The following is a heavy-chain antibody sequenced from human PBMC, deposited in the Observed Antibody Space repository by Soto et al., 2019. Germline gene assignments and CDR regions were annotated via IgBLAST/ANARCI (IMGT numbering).Heavy chain of an antibody. CDR2: IYSGGST. D-gene: IGHD6-6*01. V-gene: IGHV3-53*01. CDR3: ARDRIYSSSSLLIGSPGSAHYYYYGMDV. J-gene: IGHJ6*02. Sequence: LRLSCAASGFTVSSNYMSWVRQAPGKGLEWVSVIYSGGSTYYADSVKGRFTISRDNSKNTLYLQMNSLRAEDTAVYYCARDRIYSSSSLLIGSPGSAHYYYYGMDVWGQGTTVTVSS. CDR1: GFTVSSNY.